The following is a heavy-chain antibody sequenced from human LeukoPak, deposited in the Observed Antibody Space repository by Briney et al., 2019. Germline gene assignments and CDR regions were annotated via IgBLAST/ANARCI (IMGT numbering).Heavy chain of an antibody. J-gene: IGHJ3*02. CDR3: ARDPYDTLTIALFDI. Sequence: GSLRLSCAASGFTFSSYAMHWVRQAPGKGLEWVAVISYDGSNKYYADSVKGRFTISRDNSKNTLYLQMNSLRAEDTAVYYCARDPYDTLTIALFDIWGQGTMVTVSS. CDR1: GFTFSSYA. CDR2: ISYDGSNK. D-gene: IGHD3-9*01. V-gene: IGHV3-30-3*01.